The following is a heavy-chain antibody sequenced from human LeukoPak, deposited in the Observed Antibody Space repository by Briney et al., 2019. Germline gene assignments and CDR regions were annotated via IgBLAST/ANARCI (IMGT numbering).Heavy chain of an antibody. V-gene: IGHV3-30*03. CDR1: GFTFSSYG. J-gene: IGHJ3*02. CDR2: ISYDGSNK. D-gene: IGHD4-11*01. Sequence: GGSLRLSCAASGFTFSSYGMHWVRQAPGKGLEWVAVISYDGSNKYYAGSVKGRFTISRDNSKNTLYLQMNSLRAEDTAVYYCARPTTQVAFDIWGQGTMVTVSS. CDR3: ARPTTQVAFDI.